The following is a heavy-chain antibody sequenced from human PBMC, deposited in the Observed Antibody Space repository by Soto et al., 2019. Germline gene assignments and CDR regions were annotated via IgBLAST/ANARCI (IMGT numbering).Heavy chain of an antibody. J-gene: IGHJ6*02. CDR3: AKGVLSFHYGMEV. CDR1: GFTFNTYP. V-gene: IGHV3-23*01. CDR2: ISSTAGRTS. Sequence: EVQLLQSGGGFRPPGGSVRLSCATSGFTFNTYPMTWVRQAPGKGMEWVASISSTAGRTSSYADSVKGRFAIARDFSDNSVYLEMNILRVDDTAVYFCAKGVLSFHYGMEVWGQGTTVTVSS. D-gene: IGHD3-10*01.